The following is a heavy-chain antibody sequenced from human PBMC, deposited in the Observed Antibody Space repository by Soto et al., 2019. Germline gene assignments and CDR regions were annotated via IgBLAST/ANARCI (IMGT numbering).Heavy chain of an antibody. CDR3: ARGGYSTAWSVNY. D-gene: IGHD6-19*01. CDR2: IRGSSGTI. CDR1: GFTFSSFG. Sequence: EVQLVESGGGLVQPGGSLRLSCVVSGFTFSSFGMNWVRQAPGKGLEWISYIRGSSGTIYYEDSVKGRFTISRDNAKNSLYLQMNSLRDEDTAVYYCARGGYSTAWSVNYWGQGTLVTVSS. V-gene: IGHV3-48*02. J-gene: IGHJ4*02.